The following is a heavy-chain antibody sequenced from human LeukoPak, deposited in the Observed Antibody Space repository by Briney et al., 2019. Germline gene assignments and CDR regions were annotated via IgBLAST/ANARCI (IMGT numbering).Heavy chain of an antibody. J-gene: IGHJ4*02. CDR1: GFTFRNYW. V-gene: IGHV3-74*01. D-gene: IGHD2-21*02. CDR2: INPDGIMT. CDR3: ANLNCGGDCNSGDY. Sequence: GGSLRLSCAASGFTFRNYWMHWVRQGPGKGLVWVSHINPDGIMTNYADSVKGRFTISRDNDKNTLYLQMNSLRAEDTAVYYCANLNCGGDCNSGDYWGQGTLVTVSS.